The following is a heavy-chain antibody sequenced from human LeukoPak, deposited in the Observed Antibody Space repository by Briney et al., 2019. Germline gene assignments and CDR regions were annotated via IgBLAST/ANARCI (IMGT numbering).Heavy chain of an antibody. CDR1: GFTFRSYA. V-gene: IGHV3-23*01. D-gene: IGHD4-17*01. CDR3: AKNSESYGDSATDY. CDR2: ISGSGGGT. Sequence: GGSLRLSCVASGFTFRSYAMSWVRQAPGKGLEWVPSISGSGGGTNYADSVKGRFTISRDNSKNMLYVQMNSLRAEDTAVYYCAKNSESYGDSATDYWGQGTLVTVSS. J-gene: IGHJ4*02.